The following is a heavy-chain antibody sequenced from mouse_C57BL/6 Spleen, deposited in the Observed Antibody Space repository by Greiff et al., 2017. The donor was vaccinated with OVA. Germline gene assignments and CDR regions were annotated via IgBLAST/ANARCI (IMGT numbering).Heavy chain of an antibody. Sequence: VQLQQSGPELVKPGASVKISCKASGYSFTGYYMHWVKQSSEKSLEWIGEINPSTGGTSYNQKFKGKATLTVDKSSSTAYMQLKSLTSEDSAVYYCARKDYGSSYDFDYWGQGTTLTVSS. D-gene: IGHD1-1*01. V-gene: IGHV1-43*01. CDR1: GYSFTGYY. J-gene: IGHJ2*01. CDR3: ARKDYGSSYDFDY. CDR2: INPSTGGT.